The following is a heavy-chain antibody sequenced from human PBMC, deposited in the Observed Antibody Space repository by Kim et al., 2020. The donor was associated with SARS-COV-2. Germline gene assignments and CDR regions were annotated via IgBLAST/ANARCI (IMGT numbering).Heavy chain of an antibody. Sequence: SVKVSCKASGGTFSSYAISWVRQAPGQGLEWMGGIIPIFGTANYAQKFQGRVTITADESTSTAYMELSSLRSEDTAVYYCARDQHYDILTGYQRNMDVWGQGTTVTVSS. CDR2: IIPIFGTA. CDR3: ARDQHYDILTGYQRNMDV. V-gene: IGHV1-69*13. D-gene: IGHD3-9*01. CDR1: GGTFSSYA. J-gene: IGHJ6*02.